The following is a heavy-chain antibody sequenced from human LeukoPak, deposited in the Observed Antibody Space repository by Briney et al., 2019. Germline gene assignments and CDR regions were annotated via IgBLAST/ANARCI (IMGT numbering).Heavy chain of an antibody. Sequence: ASVKVSSKASGYTFTSYDINWVRQATGQGLEWMGWMNPNSGNTGYAQKFQGRVTMTRNTSISTAYMELSSLRSEDTAVYYCARANNWNRDNAFDIWGQGTMVTVSS. J-gene: IGHJ3*02. CDR2: MNPNSGNT. V-gene: IGHV1-8*01. CDR1: GYTFTSYD. CDR3: ARANNWNRDNAFDI. D-gene: IGHD1-1*01.